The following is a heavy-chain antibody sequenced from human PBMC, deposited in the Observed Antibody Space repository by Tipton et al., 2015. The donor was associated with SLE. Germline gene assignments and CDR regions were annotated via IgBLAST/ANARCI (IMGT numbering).Heavy chain of an antibody. V-gene: IGHV4-59*11. J-gene: IGHJ3*02. D-gene: IGHD3-22*01. CDR2: IYNSGSG. Sequence: TLSLTCTVSGGSISSHYWSWIRQPPGKGLEWIGYIYNSGSGNYNPSLKSRVTISVDTSKNQFSLKLSSVSAAVTAVYYCARSDYYDSSGYYSYAFDTWGQGTMVTVSS. CDR3: ARSDYYDSSGYYSYAFDT. CDR1: GGSISSHY.